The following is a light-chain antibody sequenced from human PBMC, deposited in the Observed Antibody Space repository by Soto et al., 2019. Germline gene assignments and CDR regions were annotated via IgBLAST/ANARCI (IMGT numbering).Light chain of an antibody. CDR1: SSNIGNNY. V-gene: IGLV1-51*01. Sequence: QSVLTQPPSVSAAPGQKVTISCSGSSSNIGNNYVSWYQQLPGTAPKLLISDNNKRLSGIPDRFSGSKSGTSATLGITGLQTGDEADYYCGTWDNSLSAWVFGGGTKLTVL. CDR3: GTWDNSLSAWV. CDR2: DNN. J-gene: IGLJ3*02.